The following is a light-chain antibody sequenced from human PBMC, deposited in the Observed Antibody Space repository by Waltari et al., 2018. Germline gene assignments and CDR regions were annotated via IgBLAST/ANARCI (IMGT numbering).Light chain of an antibody. J-gene: IGLJ3*02. V-gene: IGLV3-21*04. CDR3: QVWDSSSDHWV. CDR2: DDS. Sequence: SYVLTQPPSVSVAPGKTARITCGGNNIGSKSVHWYQQQPGQAPVLVIYDDSDRPSGIPERFSGSNSGNTATLTINRVEAGDEADYYSQVWDSSSDHWVFGGGTKLTVL. CDR1: NIGSKS.